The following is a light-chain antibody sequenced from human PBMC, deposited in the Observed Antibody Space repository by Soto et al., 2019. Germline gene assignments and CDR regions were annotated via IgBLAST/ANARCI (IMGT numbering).Light chain of an antibody. CDR1: QSISSY. CDR2: AAS. J-gene: IGKJ3*01. V-gene: IGKV1-39*01. CDR3: QQSYSTPFT. Sequence: DIQMTQSPSSLSASVGDRVTITCRASQSISSYLNWYQQKPGKAPKXXIYAASSLQSGVPSRFSGSGSGTDFTLTISSLQPEDFETYYCQQSYSTPFTFGPGTKVDIK.